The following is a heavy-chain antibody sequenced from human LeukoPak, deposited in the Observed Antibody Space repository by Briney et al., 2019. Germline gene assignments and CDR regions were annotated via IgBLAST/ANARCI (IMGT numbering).Heavy chain of an antibody. V-gene: IGHV4-34*01. Sequence: SETLSLTCAVYGGSFSGYYWSWIRQPPGKGLEWIGEINHSGSTNYNPSLKSRVTISVDTSKNQLSLKLSSMTAADTAVYYCARVPTVPAAIKGIDYWGQGTLVTVSS. D-gene: IGHD2-2*02. CDR1: GGSFSGYY. CDR3: ARVPTVPAAIKGIDY. CDR2: INHSGST. J-gene: IGHJ4*02.